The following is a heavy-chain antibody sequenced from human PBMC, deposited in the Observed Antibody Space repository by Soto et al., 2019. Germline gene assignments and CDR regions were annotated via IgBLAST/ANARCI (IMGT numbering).Heavy chain of an antibody. V-gene: IGHV4-31*03. CDR2: IYYSGST. D-gene: IGHD2-21*02. CDR1: GGSISSGGYY. Sequence: SETLSLTCTVSGGSISSGGYYWSWIRQHPGKGLEWIGYIYYSGSTYYNPSLKSRVTISVDTSKNQFSLKLSSVTAADTAVYYCARTVVVPAIDPYYFDYWGQGTLVTVSS. CDR3: ARTVVVPAIDPYYFDY. J-gene: IGHJ4*02.